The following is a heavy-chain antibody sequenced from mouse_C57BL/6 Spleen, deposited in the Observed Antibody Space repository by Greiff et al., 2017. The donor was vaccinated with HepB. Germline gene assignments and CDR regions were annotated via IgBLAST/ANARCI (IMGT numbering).Heavy chain of an antibody. CDR1: GFTFTDYY. CDR3: ARDYYGSSYGFAY. Sequence: EVQVVESGGGLVQPGGSLSLSCAASGFTFTDYYMSWVRQPPGKALEWLGFIRNKANGYTTEYSASVKGRFTISRDNSQSILYLQMNALRAEDSATYYCARDYYGSSYGFAYWGQGTLVTVSA. V-gene: IGHV7-3*01. J-gene: IGHJ3*01. CDR2: IRNKANGYTT. D-gene: IGHD1-1*01.